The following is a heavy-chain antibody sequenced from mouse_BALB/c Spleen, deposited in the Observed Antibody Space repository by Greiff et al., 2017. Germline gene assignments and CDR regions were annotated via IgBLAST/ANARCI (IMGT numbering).Heavy chain of an antibody. D-gene: IGHD2-3*01. CDR3: TRLVTTWFAY. V-gene: IGHV1-7*01. Sequence: QVHVKQSGAELAKPGASVKMSCKASGFTFTSYWMHWVKQRPGQGLEWIGYINPSTGYTEYNQKFKDKATLTADKSSSTAYMQLSSLTSEDSAVYYWTRLVTTWFAYWGQGTLVTVSA. CDR2: INPSTGYT. J-gene: IGHJ3*01. CDR1: GFTFTSYW.